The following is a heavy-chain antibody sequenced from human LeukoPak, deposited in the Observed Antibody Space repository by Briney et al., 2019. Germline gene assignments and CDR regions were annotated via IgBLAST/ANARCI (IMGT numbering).Heavy chain of an antibody. D-gene: IGHD3-10*01. V-gene: IGHV3-11*04. Sequence: GSLRLSCAASGFTFSDHYMSWIRQAPGKGLEWVSYISSSGSTIYYADSVKGRFTISRDNAKNSLYLQMNSLRAEDTAVYYCARGGYYYGSGSYYMIRGAFDYWGQGTLVTVSS. CDR1: GFTFSDHY. CDR3: ARGGYYYGSGSYYMIRGAFDY. CDR2: ISSSGSTI. J-gene: IGHJ4*02.